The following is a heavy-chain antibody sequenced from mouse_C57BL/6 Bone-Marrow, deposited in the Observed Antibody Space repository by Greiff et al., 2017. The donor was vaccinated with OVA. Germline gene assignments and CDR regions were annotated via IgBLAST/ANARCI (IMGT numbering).Heavy chain of an antibody. J-gene: IGHJ2*01. CDR1: GYTFTEYT. CDR3: ARHGSYYSNYFYYFDY. D-gene: IGHD2-5*01. CDR2: FYPGSGSI. Sequence: VKLMESGAELVKPGASVKLSCKASGYTFTEYTIHWVKQRSGQGLEWIGWFYPGSGSIKYNEKFKDKATLTADKSSSTVYMELSRLTSEDSAVYFCARHGSYYSNYFYYFDYWGQGTTLTVSS. V-gene: IGHV1-62-2*01.